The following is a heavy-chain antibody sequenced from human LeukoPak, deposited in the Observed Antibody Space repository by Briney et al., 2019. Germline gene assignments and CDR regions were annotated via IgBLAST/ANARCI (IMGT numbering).Heavy chain of an antibody. CDR2: FYHSGTT. V-gene: IGHV4-38-2*02. CDR3: ARDGVFHDSDGYSFDY. CDR1: NYSITSGYF. J-gene: IGHJ4*02. Sequence: SETLSLTCAVSNYSITSGYFWGWIRQPPGKGLEWIASFYHSGTTYYNPSLRNRVTLFVDTSKNQFSLKLTSLTAADTAVYYCARDGVFHDSDGYSFDYWGQGTLVTVSS. D-gene: IGHD3-22*01.